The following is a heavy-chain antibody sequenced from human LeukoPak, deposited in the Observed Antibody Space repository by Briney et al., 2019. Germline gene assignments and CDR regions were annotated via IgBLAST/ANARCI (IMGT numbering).Heavy chain of an antibody. CDR1: GFTFDDYA. J-gene: IGHJ3*02. Sequence: GGSLRLSCAASGFTFDDYAMHWVRQAPGKGLEWVSGISWNSGSIGYADSVKGRFTISRDNAKNSLCLQMNSLRAEDTALYYCAKDKGALLWFGELNDAFDIWGQGTMVTVSS. CDR2: ISWNSGSI. V-gene: IGHV3-9*01. D-gene: IGHD3-10*01. CDR3: AKDKGALLWFGELNDAFDI.